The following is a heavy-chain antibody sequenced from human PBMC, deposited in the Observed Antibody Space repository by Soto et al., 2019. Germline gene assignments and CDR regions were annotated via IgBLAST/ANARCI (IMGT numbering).Heavy chain of an antibody. CDR2: ISPSGRDI. D-gene: IGHD2-21*01. CDR3: ARDLVGYCGGDCHFYWFDP. Sequence: DVQLVESGGGLAQPGWSLRLSCEASGFTFGSYRMTWVRQLPGKGLEWVSSISPSGRDIYYADSLKGRFTISRDNAKNSLFLQMNSLRVEDTAVYYCARDLVGYCGGDCHFYWFDPWGQGTLVTVSS. J-gene: IGHJ5*02. CDR1: GFTFGSYR. V-gene: IGHV3-21*01.